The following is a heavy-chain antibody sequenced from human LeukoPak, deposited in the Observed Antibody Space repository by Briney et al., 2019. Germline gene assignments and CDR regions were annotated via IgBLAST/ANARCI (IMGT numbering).Heavy chain of an antibody. CDR1: GGSISNYY. Sequence: SETLSLTCTVSGGSISNYYWSWIRQSAGKGLEWIGRISTSGSTNYSPSLKGRVTISVDTSKNQFSLKLTSVTAADTAVYYCARGCRDGYSNYWYFDLWGRGTLVTVSS. CDR3: ARGCRDGYSNYWYFDL. J-gene: IGHJ2*01. D-gene: IGHD5-24*01. V-gene: IGHV4-4*07. CDR2: ISTSGST.